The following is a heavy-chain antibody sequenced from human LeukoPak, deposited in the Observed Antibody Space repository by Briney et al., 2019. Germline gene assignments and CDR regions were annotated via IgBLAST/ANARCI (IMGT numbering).Heavy chain of an antibody. Sequence: SEALSLTCSVSGVPISSRSYYWGWIRQSPGKGLEWIGYIYYSGSTNYNPSLKSRVTISIDTSKHQFSLNLTSVTAADTAVYFCASRGYYDNSAYFRNWGQGTLVTVSS. J-gene: IGHJ4*02. CDR1: GVPISSRSYY. CDR2: IYYSGST. V-gene: IGHV4-61*05. D-gene: IGHD3-22*01. CDR3: ASRGYYDNSAYFRN.